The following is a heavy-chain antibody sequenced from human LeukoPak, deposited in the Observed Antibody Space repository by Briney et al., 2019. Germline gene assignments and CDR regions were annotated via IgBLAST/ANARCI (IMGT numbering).Heavy chain of an antibody. J-gene: IGHJ4*02. Sequence: PGGSLRLSCAASGFTFSSYSMNWVRQAPGKGLEWVSYISSSSSTIYYADSVKGRFTISRDNAKNSLYLQMNSLRAEDTAVYYCARVNKEGPSNYWGQGTLVTVSS. CDR2: ISSSSSTI. V-gene: IGHV3-48*01. CDR3: ARVNKEGPSNY. CDR1: GFTFSSYS. D-gene: IGHD2/OR15-2a*01.